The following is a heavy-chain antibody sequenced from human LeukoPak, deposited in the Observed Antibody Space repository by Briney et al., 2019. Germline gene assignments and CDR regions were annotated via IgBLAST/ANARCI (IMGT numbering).Heavy chain of an antibody. CDR3: ARDGGYSSGWFYFDY. CDR1: GFTFSSYW. Sequence: GVSLRLSCAASGFTFSSYWMSWVRQAPGKGLEWVANIKQDGSEKYYEDSVKGRFTISRDNAKNSLYLQMNSLRAEDTAVYYCARDGGYSSGWFYFDYWGQGALVTV. CDR2: IKQDGSEK. J-gene: IGHJ4*02. V-gene: IGHV3-7*05. D-gene: IGHD6-19*01.